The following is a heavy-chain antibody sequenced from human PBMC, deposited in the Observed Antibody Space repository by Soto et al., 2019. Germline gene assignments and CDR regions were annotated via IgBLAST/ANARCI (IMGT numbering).Heavy chain of an antibody. D-gene: IGHD2-2*01. CDR1: GGSFSGYY. Sequence: SETLSLTCAVYGGSFSGYYWSWIRQPPGKGLEWIGQINHSGGTNYSPSLKSRVTMSVDTSKNQFSLKLSSVTAADTAVYYCASNCSSTSCLYAFQDWPQGTLVTVS. CDR2: INHSGGT. V-gene: IGHV4-34*01. J-gene: IGHJ1*01. CDR3: ASNCSSTSCLYAFQD.